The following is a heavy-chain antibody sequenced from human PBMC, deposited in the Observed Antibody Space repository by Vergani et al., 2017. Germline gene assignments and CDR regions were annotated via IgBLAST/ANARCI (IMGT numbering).Heavy chain of an antibody. J-gene: IGHJ4*02. Sequence: QVQLVQSGAEVKKPGASVKVSCKASGYTFTSYYMHWVRQAPGQGLEWMGGIIPIFGTANYAQKFQGRVTITADESTSTAYMELSSLRSEATAVYYCASHDLNYYFDYWGQGTLVTVSS. CDR1: GYTFTSYY. V-gene: IGHV1-69*01. D-gene: IGHD1-1*01. CDR3: ASHDLNYYFDY. CDR2: IIPIFGTA.